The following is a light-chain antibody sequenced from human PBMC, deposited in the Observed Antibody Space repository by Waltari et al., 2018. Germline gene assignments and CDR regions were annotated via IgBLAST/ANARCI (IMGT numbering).Light chain of an antibody. CDR1: SSDVGSYNL. V-gene: IGLV2-23*01. J-gene: IGLJ1*01. CDR2: QGS. Sequence: QSALTQPASVSGSPGQSITISCTGTSSDVGSYNLVSWYQHHPGKAPKLMIDQGSKRPSGVSNRFSGSKSVNTASLTISGLQAEDEADYYCCSYAGSSTYVFGTGTKVTVL. CDR3: CSYAGSSTYV.